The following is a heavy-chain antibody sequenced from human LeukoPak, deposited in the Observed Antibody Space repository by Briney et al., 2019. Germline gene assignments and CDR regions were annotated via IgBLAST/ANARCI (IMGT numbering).Heavy chain of an antibody. D-gene: IGHD3-16*01. CDR1: GYTFISYG. CDR2: ISPYNGNT. Sequence: ASVKVSCKASGYTFISYGISWVRQAPGQGLEWMGWISPYNGNTNDAQKLQGRVTMTTDTSTSTAYMELRSLRSDDTAVYYCATLRGRGAFDIWGQGTMVTVSA. J-gene: IGHJ3*02. V-gene: IGHV1-18*01. CDR3: ATLRGRGAFDI.